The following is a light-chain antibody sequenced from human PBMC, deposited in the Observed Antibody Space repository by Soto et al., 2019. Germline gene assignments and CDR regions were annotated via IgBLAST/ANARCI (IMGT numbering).Light chain of an antibody. V-gene: IGLV1-51*02. CDR3: GTWDSSLSAGGV. CDR2: ENN. CDR1: SSNIGNNY. J-gene: IGLJ3*02. Sequence: QSVLTQPPSVSAAPGQKVTISCSGSSSNIGNNYVSWYQQLPGTAPKLLIYENNKRPSGIPDRFSGSKSGTSATLAITGLQTGDEADYYCGTWDSSLSAGGVFGGGTKLTVL.